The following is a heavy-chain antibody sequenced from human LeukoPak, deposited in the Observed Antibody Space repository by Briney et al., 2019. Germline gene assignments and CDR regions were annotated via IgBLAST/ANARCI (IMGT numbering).Heavy chain of an antibody. Sequence: PGRSLRLSCAASGFTFSSYGMHWVRQAPGKGLEWVAVISYDGSNKYYADSVKGRFTISRDNSKNTLYLQMNSLRAEDTAVYYCAKDPSGTADVWGQGTMVTVSS. CDR1: GFTFSSYG. V-gene: IGHV3-30*18. CDR2: ISYDGSNK. D-gene: IGHD3-10*01. J-gene: IGHJ3*01. CDR3: AKDPSGTADV.